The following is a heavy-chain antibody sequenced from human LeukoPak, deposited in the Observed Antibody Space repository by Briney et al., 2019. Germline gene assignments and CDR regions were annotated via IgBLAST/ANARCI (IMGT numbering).Heavy chain of an antibody. CDR3: IADTPDFAPYDFDY. D-gene: IGHD5-18*01. V-gene: IGHV3-21*03. CDR2: ISSSSSYI. CDR1: GFTFSSYS. Sequence: GGSLRLSCAASGFTFSSYSMNWVRQAPGKGPEWVSSISSSSSYIYYADSVKGRFTISRDNAKNSLYLQMNSLRAEDTAVYYCIADTPDFAPYDFDYWGQGTLVTVSS. J-gene: IGHJ4*01.